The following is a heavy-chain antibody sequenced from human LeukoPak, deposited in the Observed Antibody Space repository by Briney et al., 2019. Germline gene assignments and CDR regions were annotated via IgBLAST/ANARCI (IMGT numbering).Heavy chain of an antibody. CDR2: IYYSGST. V-gene: IGHV4-39*07. D-gene: IGHD3-3*01. J-gene: IGHJ4*02. CDR1: RFSSYG. Sequence: RFSSYGMSWIRQPPGKGLAWIGSIYYSGSTYYNPSLKSRVIISVDTSKNQFSLKLSSVTAADTAVYYCARDRAGGLRFLEWLSAFDYWGQGTLVTVSS. CDR3: ARDRAGGLRFLEWLSAFDY.